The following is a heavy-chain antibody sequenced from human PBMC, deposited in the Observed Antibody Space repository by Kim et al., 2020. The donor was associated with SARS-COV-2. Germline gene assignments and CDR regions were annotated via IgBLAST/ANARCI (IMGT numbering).Heavy chain of an antibody. CDR3: AKDRGIAVAGDLNWFDP. D-gene: IGHD6-19*01. V-gene: IGHV3-9*01. J-gene: IGHJ5*02. CDR1: GFTFDDYA. Sequence: GGSLRLSCAASGFTFDDYAMHWVRQAPGKGLEWVSGISWNSGSIGYADSVKGRFTISRDNAKNSLYLQMNSLRAEDTALYYCAKDRGIAVAGDLNWFDPWGQGTLVTVSS. CDR2: ISWNSGSI.